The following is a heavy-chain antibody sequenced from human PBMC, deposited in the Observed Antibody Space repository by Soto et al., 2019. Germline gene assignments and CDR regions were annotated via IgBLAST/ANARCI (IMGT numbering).Heavy chain of an antibody. CDR2: IWYDGSNK. J-gene: IGHJ6*02. V-gene: IGHV3-33*01. CDR1: GFTFSSYG. D-gene: IGHD3-9*01. CDR3: ARDPYLTYYDILTGPPPGMDV. Sequence: GGFLRLSCAASGFTFSSYGMHWVRQAPGKGLEWVAVIWYDGSNKYYADSVKGRFTISRDNSKNTLYLQMNSLRAEDTAVYYCARDPYLTYYDILTGPPPGMDVWGQGTTVTVSS.